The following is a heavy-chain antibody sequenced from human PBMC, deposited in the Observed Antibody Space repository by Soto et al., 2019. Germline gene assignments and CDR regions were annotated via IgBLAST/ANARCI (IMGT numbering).Heavy chain of an antibody. J-gene: IGHJ6*02. V-gene: IGHV1-18*01. D-gene: IGHD6-6*01. CDR2: ISAYNGNT. CDR3: ARDRRYYGMDV. CDR1: GYTFTSYG. Sequence: QVQLVQSGAEVKKPRASVKVSCKAPGYTFTSYGISWVRQAPGQGLECLGWISAYNGNTNYAQKLQGRVTMTTDTSTSTAYMELGSLRSDDTAVFYCARDRRYYGMDVWGQGTTVTVSS.